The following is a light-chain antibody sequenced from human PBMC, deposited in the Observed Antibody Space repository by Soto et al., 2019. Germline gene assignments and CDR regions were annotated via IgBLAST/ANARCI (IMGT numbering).Light chain of an antibody. CDR3: CSYAGSSTYL. Sequence: QSALTQPHSVSGSPGQSVTISCTGTSSDVGSYSRVSWHQQHPGRAPKLIIYDVTKRPSGVPGRFSASKSGNTASLTISGLQAEDEADYYCCSYAGSSTYLFGTGTKVTV. CDR1: SSDVGSYSR. J-gene: IGLJ1*01. CDR2: DVT. V-gene: IGLV2-11*01.